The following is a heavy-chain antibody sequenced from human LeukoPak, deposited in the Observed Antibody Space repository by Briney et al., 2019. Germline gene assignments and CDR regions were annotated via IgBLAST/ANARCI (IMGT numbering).Heavy chain of an antibody. CDR3: GKEVERHFDLKY. CDR1: GFTVSSNY. J-gene: IGHJ4*02. V-gene: IGHV3-53*01. Sequence: PGGSLRLSCAASGFTVSSNYMSWVRQAPGKGLEWVSAFSGGGDSFYADSVKGRFTISRDTSNKILYLHMSSLRAEDTAVYFCGKEVERHFDLKYWGQGTLVTVSS. CDR2: FSGGGDS.